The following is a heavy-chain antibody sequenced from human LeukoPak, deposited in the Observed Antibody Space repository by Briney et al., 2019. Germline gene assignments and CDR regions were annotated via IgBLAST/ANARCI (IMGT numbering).Heavy chain of an antibody. CDR3: ARVSPYYDFWSGYTYGMDV. D-gene: IGHD3-3*01. V-gene: IGHV1-18*01. Sequence: GASVKVSCKASGYTFTSYGISWVRQAPGQGLEWMGWISAYNGNTNYAQKLQGRVTMTTDTSTSTAYMELRSLRSDDTAVYYCARVSPYYDFWSGYTYGMDVWGQGTTVTASS. CDR1: GYTFTSYG. J-gene: IGHJ6*02. CDR2: ISAYNGNT.